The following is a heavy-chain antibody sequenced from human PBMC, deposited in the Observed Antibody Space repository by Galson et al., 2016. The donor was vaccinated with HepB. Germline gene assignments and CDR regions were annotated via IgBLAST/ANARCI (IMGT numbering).Heavy chain of an antibody. J-gene: IGHJ2*01. Sequence: SLRLSCAVSGFTFSNYGMHWVRQAPGKGLEWVAVVWYDENNKNYADSVKGRFTISRAISKNTLYLHMNSLRVEETAVYFCARGALLRYFDLRGRGTLATVSS. CDR2: VWYDENNK. D-gene: IGHD2-15*01. CDR3: ARGALLRYFDL. V-gene: IGHV3-33*01. CDR1: GFTFSNYG.